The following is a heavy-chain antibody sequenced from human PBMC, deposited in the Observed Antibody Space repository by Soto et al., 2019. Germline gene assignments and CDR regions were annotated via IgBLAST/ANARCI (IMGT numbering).Heavy chain of an antibody. J-gene: IGHJ4*02. CDR1: SGSISSTNW. V-gene: IGHV4-4*02. Sequence: QEELQESGPELVKRSGTLSRSCVVSSGSISSTNWWSWVRQTPGRGLEWIGAIYHSGSINYNPSLRSRVTISVDKSKNQFSLNMISVTAADTAVYFCVKECSGWSYLDHWGQGILVTVSS. CDR3: VKECSGWSYLDH. CDR2: IYHSGSI. D-gene: IGHD6-19*01.